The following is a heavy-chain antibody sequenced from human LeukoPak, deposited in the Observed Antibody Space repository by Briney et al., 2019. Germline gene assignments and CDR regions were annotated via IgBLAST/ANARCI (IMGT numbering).Heavy chain of an antibody. D-gene: IGHD1-26*01. J-gene: IGHJ4*02. V-gene: IGHV4-4*02. CDR3: ARGPRLVGATRLPKLFDY. Sequence: SETLSLTCAVSGGSISSSNWWSWVRQPPGKGLEWIGEIYHSGSTNYNPSLKSRVTISVDTSKNQFSLKLSSVTAADTAVYYCARGPRLVGATRLPKLFDYWGQGTLVTVSS. CDR2: IYHSGST. CDR1: GGSISSSNW.